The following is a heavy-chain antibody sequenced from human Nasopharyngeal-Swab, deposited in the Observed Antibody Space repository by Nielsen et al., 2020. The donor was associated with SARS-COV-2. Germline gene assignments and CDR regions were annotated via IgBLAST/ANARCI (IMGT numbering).Heavy chain of an antibody. J-gene: IGHJ4*02. CDR2: IKSKTNGGTT. V-gene: IGHV3-15*01. D-gene: IGHD6-19*01. Sequence: VRQMPGKGLEWVGRIKSKTNGGTTDYAAPVKGRFTISRDDSKNTLYLQMNSLKTEDTAVYYCTTGRPGIAVAGTDCWGQGTLVTVSS. CDR3: TTGRPGIAVAGTDC.